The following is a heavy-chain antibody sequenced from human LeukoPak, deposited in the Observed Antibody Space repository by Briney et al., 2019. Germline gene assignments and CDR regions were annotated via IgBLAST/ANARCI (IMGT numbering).Heavy chain of an antibody. CDR1: GGSLSGYY. J-gene: IGHJ5*02. Sequence: SETLSLTCAVYGGSLSGYYWSWIRQPPGKGLEWIGEINHSGSTNYNPSLKSRVTISVDTSKNQFSLKLSSVTAADTAVYYCAREEFNGSDNWFDPWGQGTLVTVSS. CDR3: AREEFNGSDNWFDP. D-gene: IGHD3-10*01. V-gene: IGHV4-34*01. CDR2: INHSGST.